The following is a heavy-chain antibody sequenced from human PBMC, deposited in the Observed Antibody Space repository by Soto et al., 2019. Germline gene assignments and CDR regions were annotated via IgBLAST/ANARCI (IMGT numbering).Heavy chain of an antibody. J-gene: IGHJ4*02. CDR2: VYYSGST. CDR1: GGSISSGGYY. V-gene: IGHV4-31*03. D-gene: IGHD6-19*01. CDR3: ARDTYSTGWYALDY. Sequence: QVQLQESGPGLVKPSQTLSLTCTVSGGSISSGGYYWTWIRQHPGKVLEWIGYVYYSGSTYYHPSLKSRVTISVDTSKNDFTLKLSSVTAADTAVYYCARDTYSTGWYALDYWGQGALVTVFS.